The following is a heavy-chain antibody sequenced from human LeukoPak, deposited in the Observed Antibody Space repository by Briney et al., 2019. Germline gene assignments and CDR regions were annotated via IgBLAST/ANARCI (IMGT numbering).Heavy chain of an antibody. D-gene: IGHD3-3*01. CDR1: GFTSSSYA. CDR3: ARENTYYDFWSGYYTYWFDP. J-gene: IGHJ5*02. Sequence: GGSLRLSCAASGFTSSSYALNWVRQAPGKGLEWVATVSGSGDRMYHADSVKGRFTISRDNSKNTLYLQMNSLRAEDTAVYYCARENTYYDFWSGYYTYWFDPWGQGTLVTVSS. V-gene: IGHV3-23*01. CDR2: VSGSGDRM.